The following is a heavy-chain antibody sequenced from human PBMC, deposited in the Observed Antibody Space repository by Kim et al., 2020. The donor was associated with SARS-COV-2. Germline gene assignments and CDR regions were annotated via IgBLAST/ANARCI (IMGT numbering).Heavy chain of an antibody. Sequence: ASVKVSCKASGYTFTSYYMHWVRQAPGQGLEWMGIINPSGGSTSYAQKFQGRVTMTRDTSTSTVYMELSSLRSEEAAVYYCAREGPRWLRFPRYGLDYWGKGTLVTVSS. D-gene: IGHD5-12*01. CDR3: AREGPRWLRFPRYGLDY. J-gene: IGHJ4*02. V-gene: IGHV1-46*01. CDR1: GYTFTSYY. CDR2: INPSGGST.